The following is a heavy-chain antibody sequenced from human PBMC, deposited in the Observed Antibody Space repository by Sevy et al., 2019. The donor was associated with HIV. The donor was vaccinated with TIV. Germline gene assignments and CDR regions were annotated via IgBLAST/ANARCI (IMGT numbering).Heavy chain of an antibody. CDR3: AKTIFGVAQVFDM. Sequence: GGCLRLSCAFSGFNFGSYSMNWVRQGPGKGLEWVAGISDNGGETYHAVSVKGRFTVARDNSKNTLFLQMNSLRAEDTAVYYCAKTIFGVAQVFDMWGQGPMVTVSS. CDR2: ISDNGGET. J-gene: IGHJ3*02. V-gene: IGHV3-23*01. D-gene: IGHD3-3*01. CDR1: GFNFGSYS.